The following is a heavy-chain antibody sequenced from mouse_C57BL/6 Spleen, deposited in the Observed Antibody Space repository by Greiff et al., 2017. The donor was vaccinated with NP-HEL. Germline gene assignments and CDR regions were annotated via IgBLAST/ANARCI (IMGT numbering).Heavy chain of an antibody. J-gene: IGHJ4*01. Sequence: VKDRFTISRDDSESMLYLQMNNLKTEDTAMYYCVRQGTAYAMDYWGQGTSVTVSS. D-gene: IGHD3-1*01. CDR3: VRQGTAYAMDY. V-gene: IGHV10-1*01.